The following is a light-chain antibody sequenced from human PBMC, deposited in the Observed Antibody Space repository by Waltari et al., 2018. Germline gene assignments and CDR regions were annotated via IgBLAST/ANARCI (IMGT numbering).Light chain of an antibody. CDR1: GSNFGSSY. CDR2: RNN. Sequence: QSVLIPPHSASGTLGPSIAISCSGSGSNFGSSYVYWYQQLPGTAPKLLIYRNNQRPSGVPDRFSGSKSGTSASLAISGLRSEDEADYYCAAWDDSLSGRGVFGGGTKLTVL. V-gene: IGLV1-47*01. CDR3: AAWDDSLSGRGV. J-gene: IGLJ2*01.